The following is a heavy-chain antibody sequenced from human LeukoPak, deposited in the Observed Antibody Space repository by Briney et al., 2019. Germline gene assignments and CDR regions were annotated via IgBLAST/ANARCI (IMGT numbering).Heavy chain of an antibody. D-gene: IGHD2-2*01. CDR3: ARADCSGSTCYLRRSWFDP. Sequence: GGSLRLSCAASGFTFSSFDMNWVRRAPGKGLEWVSSISTSRRYIYYMDSVKGRFTSSRDHTNNSLYLQMNSLRVEDTAVYYCARADCSGSTCYLRRSWFDPWGQGTLVTVSS. CDR2: ISTSRRYI. V-gene: IGHV3-21*01. CDR1: GFTFSSFD. J-gene: IGHJ5*02.